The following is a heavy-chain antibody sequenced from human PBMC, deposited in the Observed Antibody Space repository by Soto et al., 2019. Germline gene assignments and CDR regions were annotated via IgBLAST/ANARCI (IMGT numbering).Heavy chain of an antibody. CDR3: AGAEQGPLDFEH. V-gene: IGHV5-51*01. Sequence: GESLKISCKSSGYSFPSYCIGWVRQMPGKGLEWMGFIYPGDSDTRYSPSFQGQVTISADKSISTAYLQWSSLKASDTAMYYCAGAEQGPLDFEHWGQGTLVTVSS. D-gene: IGHD6-13*01. CDR1: GYSFPSYC. J-gene: IGHJ1*01. CDR2: IYPGDSDT.